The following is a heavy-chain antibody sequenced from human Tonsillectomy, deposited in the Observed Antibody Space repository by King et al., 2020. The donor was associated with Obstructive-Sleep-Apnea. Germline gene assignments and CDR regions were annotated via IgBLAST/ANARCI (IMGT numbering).Heavy chain of an antibody. CDR2: ISSSGSAI. CDR3: ARDLSHRSSRIYCYGLDV. D-gene: IGHD2-2*01. J-gene: IGHJ6*02. CDR1: GFTFSDYY. V-gene: IGHV3-11*01. Sequence: VQLVESGGGLVEPGGSLRLSCAASGFTFSDYYMSWIRQAPGTGLEWVSSISSSGSAIYYADSVKGRFTISRDNAKNSLYLQVNSLRAEDTAVYYCARDLSHRSSRIYCYGLDVWGQGTTVTVSS.